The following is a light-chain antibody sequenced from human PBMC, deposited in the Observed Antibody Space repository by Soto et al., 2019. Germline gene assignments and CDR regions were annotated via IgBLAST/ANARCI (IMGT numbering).Light chain of an antibody. V-gene: IGKV1-5*01. CDR1: QSISSS. J-gene: IGKJ5*01. Sequence: DIQMTQSPSSLSASVGDSVTITCRASQSISSSLNWYQQKPGKAPRLLIYDASTLMSGVPSRFSGSGSGTEFTLTISSLQPGDFATYYCQQSETYPLTFGQGTRLEIK. CDR3: QQSETYPLT. CDR2: DAS.